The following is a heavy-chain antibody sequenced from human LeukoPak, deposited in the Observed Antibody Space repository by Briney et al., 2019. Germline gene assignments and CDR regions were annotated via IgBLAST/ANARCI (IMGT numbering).Heavy chain of an antibody. Sequence: ASVTVSCKASGYTFTSYDINWVRQATGQGLEWLGWMNASSGNTGYAQKFQGRVSMTRATSISTAYLELSSLTFEDTAVYYCVRTPPKGDIDYWGQGTLVTVSS. CDR1: GYTFTSYD. CDR2: MNASSGNT. D-gene: IGHD2-21*02. CDR3: VRTPPKGDIDY. J-gene: IGHJ4*02. V-gene: IGHV1-8*01.